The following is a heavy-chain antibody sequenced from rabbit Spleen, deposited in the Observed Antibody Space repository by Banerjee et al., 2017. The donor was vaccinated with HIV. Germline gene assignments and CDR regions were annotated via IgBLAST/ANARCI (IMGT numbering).Heavy chain of an antibody. CDR3: ARESFYNADGDDKGFNL. CDR2: TYAGSSGDT. J-gene: IGHJ4*01. V-gene: IGHV1S40*01. D-gene: IGHD2-1*01. Sequence: QSLEESGGGLVKPGASLTLTCKASGFDFNSGYDMCWVRQAPGKGLEWIACTYAGSSGDTYYASWAKGRFTISKTSSTTVTLQMTSLTAADTATYFCARESFYNADGDDKGFNLWGQGTLVTVS. CDR1: GFDFNSGYD.